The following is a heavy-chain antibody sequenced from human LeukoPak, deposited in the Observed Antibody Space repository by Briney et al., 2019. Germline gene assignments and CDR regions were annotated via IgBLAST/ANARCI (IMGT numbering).Heavy chain of an antibody. CDR2: ISYDGSNK. CDR3: ANQPYYYGSGSYPGMDV. J-gene: IGHJ6*04. CDR1: GFTFSSYG. Sequence: GGSLRLSCAASGFTFSSYGMHWVRQAPGKGLEWVAVISYDGSNKYYADSVKGRFTISRDNSKNTLYLQMNGLRAEDTAVYYCANQPYYYGSGSYPGMDVWGKGTTVTVSS. V-gene: IGHV3-30*18. D-gene: IGHD3-10*01.